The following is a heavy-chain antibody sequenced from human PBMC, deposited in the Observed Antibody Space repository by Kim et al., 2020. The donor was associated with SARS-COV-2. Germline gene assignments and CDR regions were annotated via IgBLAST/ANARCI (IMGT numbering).Heavy chain of an antibody. CDR3: ARDPGGYGRGDS. Sequence: YYNPSLKSRVIISVDTSKNQCSLHLTSVTAADTAVYYCARDPGGYGRGDSGGQGALVTVSS. V-gene: IGHV4-31*02. J-gene: IGHJ4*02. D-gene: IGHD6-25*01.